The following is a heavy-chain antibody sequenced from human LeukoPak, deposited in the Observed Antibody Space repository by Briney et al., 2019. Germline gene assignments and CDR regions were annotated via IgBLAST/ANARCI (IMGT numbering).Heavy chain of an antibody. V-gene: IGHV3-21*01. CDR2: ISSSSSHI. CDR1: GFTFSSYS. D-gene: IGHD2-2*02. CDR3: ARDHCSSTSCYTGPNWFDP. J-gene: IGHJ5*02. Sequence: GGSLRLSCAASGFTFSSYSMNWVRQAPGKGLEWVSSISSSSSHIYYADSVKGRFTISRDNAKNSLYLQMNSLRAEDTAVYYCARDHCSSTSCYTGPNWFDPWGQGTLVTVSS.